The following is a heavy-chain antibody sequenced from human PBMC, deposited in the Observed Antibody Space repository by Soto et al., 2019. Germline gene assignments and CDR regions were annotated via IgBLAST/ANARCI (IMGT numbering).Heavy chain of an antibody. CDR2: IYYSGST. CDR1: GGSISSYY. J-gene: IGHJ5*02. CDR3: ARGSLNYYDSSGYP. Sequence: SETLSLTCTVSGGSISSYYWSWIRQPPGKGLEWIGYIYYSGSTNYNPSLKSRVTISVDTSKNQFSLKLSSVTAADTAVYYCARGSLNYYDSSGYPWSQGTLVTVSS. D-gene: IGHD3-22*01. V-gene: IGHV4-59*01.